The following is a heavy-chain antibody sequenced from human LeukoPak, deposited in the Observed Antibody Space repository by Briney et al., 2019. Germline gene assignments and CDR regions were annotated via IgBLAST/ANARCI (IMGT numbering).Heavy chain of an antibody. CDR3: AKDHYDFWSGGY. CDR2: ISGSGGST. V-gene: IGHV3-23*01. J-gene: IGHJ4*02. CDR1: GFTFSSDA. Sequence: PGGSLRLSCAASGFTFSSDAMSWVRQAPGKGLEWVSAISGSGGSTYYADSVKGRFTISRDNSKNTLYLQMNSLRAEDTAVYSCAKDHYDFWSGGYWRQGTLVTVSS. D-gene: IGHD3-3*01.